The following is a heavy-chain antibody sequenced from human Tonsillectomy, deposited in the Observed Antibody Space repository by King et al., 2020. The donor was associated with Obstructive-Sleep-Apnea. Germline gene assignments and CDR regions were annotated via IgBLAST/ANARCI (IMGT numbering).Heavy chain of an antibody. CDR1: GFNVSDNY. D-gene: IGHD4-17*01. CDR2: IYSGGST. Sequence: DVQLVESGGGLVQPGGSLRLSCAASGFNVSDNYMSWVRQAPGKGLEWVSVIYSGGSTYYADSVKGRFTISRDNSKNTLYLQMNSLRAEDTAVYYCARDLIGGYGDPQYYYGMDVWGQGTTVTVSS. J-gene: IGHJ6*02. V-gene: IGHV3-66*01. CDR3: ARDLIGGYGDPQYYYGMDV.